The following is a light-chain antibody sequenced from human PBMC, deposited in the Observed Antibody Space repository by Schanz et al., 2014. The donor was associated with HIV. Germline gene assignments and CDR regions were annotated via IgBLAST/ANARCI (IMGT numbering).Light chain of an antibody. V-gene: IGKV3-20*01. CDR1: QTVSSRF. Sequence: EIVLTQSPVTLSLSPGERATLSCRASQTVSSRFIVWYQQEPGQPPRLLIYGASSRATGISDRFSGSGSGTDFTLTISGLQPEDFATYYGQQSYSAPSTFGQGTKLEIK. J-gene: IGKJ2*01. CDR2: GAS. CDR3: QQSYSAPST.